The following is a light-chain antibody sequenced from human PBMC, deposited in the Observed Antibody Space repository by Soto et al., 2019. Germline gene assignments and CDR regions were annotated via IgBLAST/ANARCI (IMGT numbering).Light chain of an antibody. CDR3: SSFAGSYTFYV. V-gene: IGLV2-8*01. CDR2: EIN. Sequence: QSVLTQPPSASGSPGQSVTISCTGTSSDVGAYDYVSWYQQHPGKAPKLMIYEINKRPSGVPDRFSGSKSGNTASLTVSGLQAEDEADYYCSSFAGSYTFYVFGTGTKVTVL. J-gene: IGLJ1*01. CDR1: SSDVGAYDY.